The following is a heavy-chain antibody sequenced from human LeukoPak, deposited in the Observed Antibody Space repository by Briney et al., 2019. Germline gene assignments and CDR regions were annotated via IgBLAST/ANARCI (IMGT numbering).Heavy chain of an antibody. CDR1: GFTFSSYA. Sequence: GGSLRLSCAASGFTFSSYAMHWVRQAPGKGLEWVAVISYDGSNKYYADSVKGRFTISRDNSKNTLYLQMNSLRAEDTAVYCCAGGSVGLGITFREWGQGTLVTVSS. CDR3: AGGSVGLGITFRE. J-gene: IGHJ4*02. CDR2: ISYDGSNK. V-gene: IGHV3-30-3*01. D-gene: IGHD3-16*01.